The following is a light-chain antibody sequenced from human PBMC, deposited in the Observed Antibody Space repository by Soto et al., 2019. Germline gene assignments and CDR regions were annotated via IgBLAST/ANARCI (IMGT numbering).Light chain of an antibody. V-gene: IGLV3-21*04. Sequence: SYVLTQPPSVSVAPGKTARITCGGDNIGGKSVHWYQQTPGQAPVLVIYYDNDRPSGIPGRFSGSNSGDTATLTISRVEAGDEADYYCQVCDSSSDYVVFGGGTQLTVL. CDR1: NIGGKS. J-gene: IGLJ2*01. CDR3: QVCDSSSDYVV. CDR2: YDN.